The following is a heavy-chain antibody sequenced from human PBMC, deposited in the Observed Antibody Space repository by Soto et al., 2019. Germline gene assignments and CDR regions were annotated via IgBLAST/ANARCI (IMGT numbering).Heavy chain of an antibody. D-gene: IGHD3-10*01. CDR1: GGTFSSYA. CDR2: IIPIFGTA. Sequence: SVKVSCKASGGTFSSYAITWVRQAPGQGLEWMGGIIPIFGTANYAQKFQGRVTMTADKSTSTAYMELSSLRSEDTAIYYCASSYGSGYRAFDYWGQGALVTVSS. CDR3: ASSYGSGYRAFDY. J-gene: IGHJ4*02. V-gene: IGHV1-69*06.